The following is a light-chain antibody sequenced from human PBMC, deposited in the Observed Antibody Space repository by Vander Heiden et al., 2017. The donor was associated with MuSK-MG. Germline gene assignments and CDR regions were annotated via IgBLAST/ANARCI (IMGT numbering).Light chain of an antibody. CDR2: AAS. J-gene: IGKJ2*01. CDR1: QDISNY. Sequence: DIRMTQSPSSLSASVGDRVTITCRASQDISNYLAWYQKKPGKDPKLLIYAASTVQSGGPAQFSGRGAGTDFTLTITSLYTVDVSTYYCQNHPIVIYTFGQGTKLEIK. CDR3: QNHPIVIYT. V-gene: IGKV1-27*01.